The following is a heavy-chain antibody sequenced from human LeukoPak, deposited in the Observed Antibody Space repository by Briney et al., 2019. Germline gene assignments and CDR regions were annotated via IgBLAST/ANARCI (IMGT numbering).Heavy chain of an antibody. V-gene: IGHV4-39*07. D-gene: IGHD3-9*01. J-gene: IGHJ3*02. CDR3: ARDTTSYDILTGYYIGGAFDI. CDR1: GGSISSYY. Sequence: PSETLSLTCTVSGGSISSYYWGWIRQPPGKGLEWIGSIYYSGSTYYNPSLKSRVTISVDTSKNQFSLKLSSVTAADTAVYYCARDTTSYDILTGYYIGGAFDIWGQGTMVTVSS. CDR2: IYYSGST.